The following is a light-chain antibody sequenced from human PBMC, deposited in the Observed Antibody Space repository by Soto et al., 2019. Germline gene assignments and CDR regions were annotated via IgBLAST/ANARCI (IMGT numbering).Light chain of an antibody. Sequence: DIQMTQSPSTLSASVGDRVTITCRASQSVRSWLAWYQQKPGKAPDLLIYQASTLQRGVPSRFSGSGSGTECTLTISSLQPDDFATYYCQQYNNYPWTFGQGTKVEMK. J-gene: IGKJ1*01. CDR3: QQYNNYPWT. V-gene: IGKV1-5*03. CDR1: QSVRSW. CDR2: QAS.